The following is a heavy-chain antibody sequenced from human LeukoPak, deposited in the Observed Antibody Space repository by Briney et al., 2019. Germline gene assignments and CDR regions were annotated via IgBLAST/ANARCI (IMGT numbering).Heavy chain of an antibody. CDR2: ISGSGGST. CDR1: GFTFSSYA. D-gene: IGHD6-13*01. J-gene: IGHJ5*02. Sequence: PGGSLRLSCAASGFTFSSYAMSWVRQAPGKGLEWVSAISGSGGSTYYADSVKGRFTISRDNSKNTLYLQMNSLRAEDTAVYYCAKGYSSSWNNWSDPWGQGTLVTVSS. CDR3: AKGYSSSWNNWSDP. V-gene: IGHV3-23*01.